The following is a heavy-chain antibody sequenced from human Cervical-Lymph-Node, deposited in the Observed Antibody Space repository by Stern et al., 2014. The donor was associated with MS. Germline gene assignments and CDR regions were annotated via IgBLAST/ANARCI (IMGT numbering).Heavy chain of an antibody. Sequence: QVHLQESGPGLVKPSETLSLTCTVSGGPLSAYYWAWIRQRPGKGQEWIGYTSDTGTTNYNPSLHSRVTITLDTSQTQVSLRLRSVTAADTAVYYCARDPSTTASDWFFDLWGRGSLVTVSS. D-gene: IGHD2-21*02. CDR1: GGPLSAYY. CDR2: TSDTGTT. V-gene: IGHV4-59*01. J-gene: IGHJ2*01. CDR3: ARDPSTTASDWFFDL.